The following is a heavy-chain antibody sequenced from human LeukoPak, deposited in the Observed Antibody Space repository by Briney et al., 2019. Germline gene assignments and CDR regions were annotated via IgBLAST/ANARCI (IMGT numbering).Heavy chain of an antibody. CDR3: AREGTTVTTRGWFDP. CDR2: TYYRSKWYN. Sequence: SQTLSPTRGISGGRVSSHSAAWDWIRPSPSRGLELLGRTYYRSKWYNDYAVSVKSRITINPDTSKNQFSLQLNSVTPEDTAVYYCAREGTTVTTRGWFDPWGQGTLVTVSS. D-gene: IGHD4-17*01. J-gene: IGHJ5*02. CDR1: GGRVSSHSAA. V-gene: IGHV6-1*01.